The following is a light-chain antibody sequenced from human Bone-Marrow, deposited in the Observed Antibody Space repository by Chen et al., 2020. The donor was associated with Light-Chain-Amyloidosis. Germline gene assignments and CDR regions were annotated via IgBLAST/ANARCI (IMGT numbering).Light chain of an antibody. CDR3: QSADSSGTYEVI. Sequence: SYELTQPPSVSVSPGQTARITCSGDDLPTKYAYWYQQKPGQAPVLVIHRDTERPSGISERFSGASSGTTATLTISGVQGEDEADYHCQSADSSGTYEVIFGGGNKLTAL. J-gene: IGLJ2*01. CDR1: DLPTKY. V-gene: IGLV3-25*03. CDR2: RDT.